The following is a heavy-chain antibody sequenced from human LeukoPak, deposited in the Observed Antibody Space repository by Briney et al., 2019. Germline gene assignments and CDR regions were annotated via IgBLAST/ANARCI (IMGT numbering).Heavy chain of an antibody. Sequence: GGSLRLSCVGSGFTLSGYYMSWIRQAPGKGLEWVSYISSSSSYTNYADSVKGRFTISRDNAKNSLYLQMNSLRAEDTAVYYFSREKDYDILTGIDYWGQGTLVTVSS. CDR3: SREKDYDILTGIDY. J-gene: IGHJ4*02. V-gene: IGHV3-11*05. CDR1: GFTLSGYY. D-gene: IGHD3-9*01. CDR2: ISSSSSYT.